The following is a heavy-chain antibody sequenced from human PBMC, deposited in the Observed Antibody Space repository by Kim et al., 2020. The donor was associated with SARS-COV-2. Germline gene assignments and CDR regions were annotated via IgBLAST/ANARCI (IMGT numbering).Heavy chain of an antibody. Sequence: SLKSRVTGSVDTAKNQCSLKLSSVTAADTAVYYCARGRITIFGVVTEFDYWGQGTLVTVSS. CDR3: ARGRITIFGVVTEFDY. V-gene: IGHV4-31*02. J-gene: IGHJ4*02. D-gene: IGHD3-3*01.